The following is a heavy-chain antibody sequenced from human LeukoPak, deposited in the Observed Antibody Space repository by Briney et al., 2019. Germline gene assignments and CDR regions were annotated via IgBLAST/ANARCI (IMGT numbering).Heavy chain of an antibody. J-gene: IGHJ4*02. CDR3: AKDRMDSSSWYDPNLAYFDY. CDR1: GFTFSSYG. Sequence: PGGSLRLSCAASGFTFSSYGMHWVRQAPGKGLEWVAVISYDGSNKYYADSVKGRFTISRDNSKNTLYLQMNSLRAEDTAVYYCAKDRMDSSSWYDPNLAYFDYWGQGTLVTVSS. CDR2: ISYDGSNK. V-gene: IGHV3-30*18. D-gene: IGHD6-13*01.